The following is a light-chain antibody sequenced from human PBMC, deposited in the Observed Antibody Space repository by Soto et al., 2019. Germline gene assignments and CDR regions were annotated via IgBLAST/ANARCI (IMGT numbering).Light chain of an antibody. CDR3: QHYNSYSEA. CDR1: QSIGTW. CDR2: KAS. V-gene: IGKV1-5*03. J-gene: IGKJ1*01. Sequence: DIQMTQSPSSLSASVGDRVTITCRASQSIGTWLAWYQQKPGEAPKLLMSKASSLESGVPSRFSGSGSGTEFTLTISSLQPDDSATYYCQHYNSYSEAFGQGTKVDIK.